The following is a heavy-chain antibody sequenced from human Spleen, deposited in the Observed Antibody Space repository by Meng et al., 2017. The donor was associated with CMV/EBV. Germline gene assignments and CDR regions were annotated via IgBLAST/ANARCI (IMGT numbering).Heavy chain of an antibody. CDR1: GFTFSSYE. J-gene: IGHJ4*02. Sequence: GESLKISCVDSGFTFSSYEMNWVRQAPGKGLEWVSYISSSGTTIYYADSVRGRFTIFRDNANNSLFLQMNSLRAEDTAVYHCAKLSLYCSGTSCYHDYWGQGSLVTVSS. CDR2: ISSSGTTI. CDR3: AKLSLYCSGTSCYHDY. V-gene: IGHV3-48*03. D-gene: IGHD2-2*01.